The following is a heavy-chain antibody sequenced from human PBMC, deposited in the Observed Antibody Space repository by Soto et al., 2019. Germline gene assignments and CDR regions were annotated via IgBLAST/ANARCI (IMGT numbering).Heavy chain of an antibody. Sequence: GASVKVSCKASGYTFTSYAMHWVRQAPGQRLEWMGWINAGNGNTKYSQKFQGRVTIARDTSASTAYMELSSLRSEDTAVYYCARGSSGYYDYYYYGMDVWGQGTTVTVSS. CDR2: INAGNGNT. D-gene: IGHD3-22*01. J-gene: IGHJ6*02. V-gene: IGHV1-3*01. CDR1: GYTFTSYA. CDR3: ARGSSGYYDYYYYGMDV.